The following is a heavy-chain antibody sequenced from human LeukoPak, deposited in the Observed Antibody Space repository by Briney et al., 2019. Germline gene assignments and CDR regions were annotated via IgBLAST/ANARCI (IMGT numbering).Heavy chain of an antibody. V-gene: IGHV1-69*06. J-gene: IGHJ4*02. CDR1: GGTFSSYA. D-gene: IGHD3-3*01. Sequence: GASVKVSCKASGGTFSSYAISWVRQAPGQGLEWMGGIIPIFGTANYAQKFQGRVTITADKSTSTAYMELSSLRSKDTAVYYCAKDTAEWLLPPSNIDYWGQGTLVTVSS. CDR2: IIPIFGTA. CDR3: AKDTAEWLLPPSNIDY.